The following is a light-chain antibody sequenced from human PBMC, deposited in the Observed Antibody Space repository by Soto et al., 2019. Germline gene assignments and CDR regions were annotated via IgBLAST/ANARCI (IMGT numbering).Light chain of an antibody. CDR3: SSYAGSTLV. CDR2: EVS. CDR1: SSDVGGYNY. V-gene: IGLV2-8*01. J-gene: IGLJ2*01. Sequence: QSALTQPPSASGSPGQSVTISCTGTSSDVGGYNYVSWYQQHPGKAPKLMIYEVSKRPSGVPDRFSGSKSGNTASLTVSGFQAEDEADYYCSSYAGSTLVFGGGTKLTVL.